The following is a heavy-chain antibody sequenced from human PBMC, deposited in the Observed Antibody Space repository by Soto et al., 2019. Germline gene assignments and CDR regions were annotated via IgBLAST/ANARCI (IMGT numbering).Heavy chain of an antibody. CDR3: ARDSPLGL. CDR2: INPLNGNT. CDR1: GYTFINYG. V-gene: IGHV1-18*01. Sequence: LVQSGSEVKTSGASVKVSCKGSGYTFINYGVSWVRQAPGQGLEWMGWINPLNGNTNYTQKFQGRVSMTTDTSTTTAYMELRSLSSDDTAVFYCARDSPLGLWCQGTLGSFSS. J-gene: IGHJ4*02. D-gene: IGHD3-16*02.